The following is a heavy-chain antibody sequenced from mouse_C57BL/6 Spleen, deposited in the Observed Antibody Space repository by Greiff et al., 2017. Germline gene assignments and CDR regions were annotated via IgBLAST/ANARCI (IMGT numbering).Heavy chain of an antibody. D-gene: IGHD2-12*01. V-gene: IGHV1-55*01. J-gene: IGHJ4*01. CDR2: IYPGSGST. Sequence: VQLQQPGAELVKPGASVKRTCKASGFTFTSYWTTGVKQRPGQGLEGFGDIYPGSGSTNYNEKFKSKATLTVDTSSSTAHMQLSSLTSEDSAVYYCAYYKEEYYAMDYWGQGTSVTVSS. CDR1: GFTFTSYW. CDR3: AYYKEEYYAMDY.